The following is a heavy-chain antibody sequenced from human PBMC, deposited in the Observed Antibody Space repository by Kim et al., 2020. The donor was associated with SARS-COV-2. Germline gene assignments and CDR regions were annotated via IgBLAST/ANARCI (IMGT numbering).Heavy chain of an antibody. V-gene: IGHV3-9*01. J-gene: IGHJ6*02. D-gene: IGHD1-1*01. CDR3: AKDLLRRTTTNYGLDV. Sequence: SVKGRFTFSRDTAKNALYLQMDSLRTEDTALYYCAKDLLRRTTTNYGLDVWGQGTTVTVSS.